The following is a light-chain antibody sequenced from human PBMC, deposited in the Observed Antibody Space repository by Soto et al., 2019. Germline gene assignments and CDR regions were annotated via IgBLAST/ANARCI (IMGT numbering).Light chain of an antibody. J-gene: IGLJ2*01. CDR3: SSYTSSSTVV. CDR1: SSDVGGYNY. CDR2: NVN. Sequence: QSALTQPASVSGSPGQSITISCSGTSSDVGGYNYVSWYQQHPGKAPKLLIYNVNNRPSGVSNRFSGSKSGSTASLTISGLQAEDEADYYCSSYTSSSTVVFGGGTTLTVL. V-gene: IGLV2-14*01.